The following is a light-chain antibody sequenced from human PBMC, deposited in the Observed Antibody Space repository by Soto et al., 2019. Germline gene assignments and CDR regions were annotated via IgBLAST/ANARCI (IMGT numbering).Light chain of an antibody. Sequence: DIVMTQSPATLSVSPGERVTLSCRASQSLNNNLAWYQQKPGQAPRLLIYSASTRATGIPARFSGSGSGTEFTLTISSLQSEDFAVYYCQHHHNGLLTFGGGTKVEIK. CDR1: QSLNNN. J-gene: IGKJ4*01. CDR2: SAS. V-gene: IGKV3-15*01. CDR3: QHHHNGLLT.